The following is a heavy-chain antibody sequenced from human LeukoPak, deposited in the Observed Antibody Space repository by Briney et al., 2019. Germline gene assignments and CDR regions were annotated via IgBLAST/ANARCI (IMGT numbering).Heavy chain of an antibody. V-gene: IGHV4-39*07. CDR3: ARDHVIGYYYYYMDV. CDR1: GGSISSSSYY. Sequence: SETLSLTCTVSGGSISSSSYYWGWTRQPPGKGLEWIGNIYYSGSTYYNPSLKSRVTISVDTSKNQFSLKLSSVTAADTAVYYCARDHVIGYYYYYMDVWGRGTTVTVSS. J-gene: IGHJ6*03. D-gene: IGHD3-16*01. CDR2: IYYSGST.